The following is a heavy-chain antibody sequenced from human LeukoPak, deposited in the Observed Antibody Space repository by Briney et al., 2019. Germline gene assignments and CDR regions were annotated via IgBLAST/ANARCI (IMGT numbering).Heavy chain of an antibody. D-gene: IGHD4-17*01. J-gene: IGHJ6*02. V-gene: IGHV1-69*04. CDR2: IIPILGIA. CDR3: ARDRDGDYVYYYYGMDV. Sequence: SVKLSCKASGGTFSSYTISWVRQAPGQGLEWMGRIIPILGIANYAQKFQGRVTITADKSTSTAYMELSSLRSEDTAVYYCARDRDGDYVYYYYGMDVWGQGTTVTVSS. CDR1: GGTFSSYT.